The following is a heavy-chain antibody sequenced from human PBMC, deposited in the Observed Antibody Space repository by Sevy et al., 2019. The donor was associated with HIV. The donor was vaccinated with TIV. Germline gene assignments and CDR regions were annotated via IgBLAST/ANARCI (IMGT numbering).Heavy chain of an antibody. V-gene: IGHV1-46*01. J-gene: IGHJ3*02. CDR1: GYTFTSYY. Sequence: ASVKVSCKASGYTFTSYYIHWVRQAPGQGLEWMGIINPSGGSTSYAQKFQGRVTMTRDTSTSTVYMELSSLRSEDTAVYYCARLTRVLGAFDIWGQGTMVTVSS. CDR2: INPSGGST. CDR3: ARLTRVLGAFDI. D-gene: IGHD2-2*01.